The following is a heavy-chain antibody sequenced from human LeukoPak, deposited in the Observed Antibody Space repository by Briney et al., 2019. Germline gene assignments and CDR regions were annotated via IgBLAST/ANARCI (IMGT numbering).Heavy chain of an antibody. Sequence: ASVKVSCKASGYTFTSYGISWVRQAPGQGLEWMGWISAYNGNTNYAQKLQVRVTMTTDTSTSTAYMELRSLRSDDTAVYYCARDREVGAITFSDVSYYYYYMDVWGKGTTVTVSS. J-gene: IGHJ6*03. CDR1: GYTFTSYG. CDR3: ARDREVGAITFSDVSYYYYYMDV. V-gene: IGHV1-18*01. D-gene: IGHD1-26*01. CDR2: ISAYNGNT.